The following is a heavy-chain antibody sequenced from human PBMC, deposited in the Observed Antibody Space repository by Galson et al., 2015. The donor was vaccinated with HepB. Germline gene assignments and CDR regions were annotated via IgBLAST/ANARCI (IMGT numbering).Heavy chain of an antibody. Sequence: SVKVSCKASGYTFTSYAMHWVRQAPGQRLEWMGWINAGNGNTKYSQKFQGRVTITRDTSASTAYMELSSLRSEDTAVYYCASGRGETLVTAIGAFDIWGQGTMVTVSS. CDR3: ASGRGETLVTAIGAFDI. CDR2: INAGNGNT. J-gene: IGHJ3*02. D-gene: IGHD2-21*02. V-gene: IGHV1-3*01. CDR1: GYTFTSYA.